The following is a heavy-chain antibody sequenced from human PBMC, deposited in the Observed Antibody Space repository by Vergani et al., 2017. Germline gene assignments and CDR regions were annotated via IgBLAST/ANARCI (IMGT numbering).Heavy chain of an antibody. CDR1: GYTFTSYY. CDR3: ARDSRYCSSTICYVGRDWFDP. V-gene: IGHV1-46*01. CDR2: INPSGGST. Sequence: QVQLVQSGAEVKKPGASVKVSCKASGYTFTSYYMHWVRQAPGQGLEWMGIINPSGGSTSDAQKFQGRVTMTRDTSTSTVYMELSSLRSEDTAVYYCARDSRYCSSTICYVGRDWFDPWGQGTLVTVSS. J-gene: IGHJ5*02. D-gene: IGHD2-2*01.